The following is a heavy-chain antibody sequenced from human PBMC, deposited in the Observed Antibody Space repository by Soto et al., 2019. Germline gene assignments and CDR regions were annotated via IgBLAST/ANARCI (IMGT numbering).Heavy chain of an antibody. Sequence: ASVKVSCKASGYTFTSYGISWVRQAPGQGLEWMGWISAYNGNTNYAQKLQGRVTMTTDTSTSTAYMELRSLRSDDTAVYYCASFPGIAVAGTFFVPWGQGTLVTVSS. CDR3: ASFPGIAVAGTFFVP. CDR2: ISAYNGNT. J-gene: IGHJ5*02. V-gene: IGHV1-18*01. D-gene: IGHD6-19*01. CDR1: GYTFTSYG.